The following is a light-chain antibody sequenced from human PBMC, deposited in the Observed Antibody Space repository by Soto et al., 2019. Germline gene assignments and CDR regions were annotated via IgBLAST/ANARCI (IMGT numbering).Light chain of an antibody. V-gene: IGKV3-15*01. CDR2: AAS. Sequence: VVITQSPATLSLSPVEGATLSCRASQSIGGDLAWYQQKPGQPPRLLIYAASTRATDVPARFSGGGSETEFTLTISSLQSEDFAVYFCQQYNIWPLWTFGQGTKV. J-gene: IGKJ1*01. CDR1: QSIGGD. CDR3: QQYNIWPLWT.